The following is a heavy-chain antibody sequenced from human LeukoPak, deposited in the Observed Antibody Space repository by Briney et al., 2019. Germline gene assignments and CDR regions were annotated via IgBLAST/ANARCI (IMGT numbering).Heavy chain of an antibody. CDR2: IYTSGST. Sequence: SQTLSLTCTVSGGSMSSDNFYWSWIRQPAGEGLEWIGRIYTSGSTNYNPSLKSRDTISLDTSKNQFSLKLSFVTAADTAVYYCAREDFWSASYNGWFDPWGQGTLVTVSS. D-gene: IGHD3-3*01. V-gene: IGHV4-61*02. J-gene: IGHJ5*02. CDR1: GGSMSSDNFY. CDR3: AREDFWSASYNGWFDP.